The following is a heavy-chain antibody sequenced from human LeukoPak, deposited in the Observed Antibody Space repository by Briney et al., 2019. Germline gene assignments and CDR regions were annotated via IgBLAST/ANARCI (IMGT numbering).Heavy chain of an antibody. CDR3: AREMQGWELRDAFDI. CDR2: IIPIFGTA. J-gene: IGHJ3*02. Sequence: SVKVSCKASGGTFSSYAISWVRQAPGQGLEWMGGIIPIFGTANYAQKFQGRVTITADESTSTAYMELSSLRSEDTAVYYCAREMQGWELRDAFDIWGQGTMVTVSS. V-gene: IGHV1-69*01. CDR1: GGTFSSYA. D-gene: IGHD1-26*01.